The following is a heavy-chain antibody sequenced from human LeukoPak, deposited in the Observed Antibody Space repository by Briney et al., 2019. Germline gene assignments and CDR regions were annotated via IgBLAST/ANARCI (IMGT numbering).Heavy chain of an antibody. CDR1: GGTFSSHA. Sequence: SVKVSCKASGGTFSSHAISWVRQAPGQGLEWMGGIIPIFGTANYAQKFQGRVTITTDESTSTAYMELSSLRSEDTAVYYCARDTGAYCGGDCYQGYFDYWGQGTLVTVSS. D-gene: IGHD2-21*02. CDR2: IIPIFGTA. J-gene: IGHJ4*02. V-gene: IGHV1-69*05. CDR3: ARDTGAYCGGDCYQGYFDY.